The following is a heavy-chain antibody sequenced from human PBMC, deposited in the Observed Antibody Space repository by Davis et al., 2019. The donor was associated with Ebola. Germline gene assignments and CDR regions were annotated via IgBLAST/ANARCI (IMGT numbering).Heavy chain of an antibody. J-gene: IGHJ5*02. V-gene: IGHV3-48*03. D-gene: IGHD2-8*01. CDR3: ARDRVPYCSNGVCYSWFDP. CDR1: GFTFSDYE. CDR2: ITDNSSAV. Sequence: GESLKISCEASGFTFSDYEMNWVRQAPGKGLEWVSYITDNSSAVYYADSVKGRFTISRDNSKNTLYLQLNILRAEDTAVYYCARDRVPYCSNGVCYSWFDPWGQGTLVTVSS.